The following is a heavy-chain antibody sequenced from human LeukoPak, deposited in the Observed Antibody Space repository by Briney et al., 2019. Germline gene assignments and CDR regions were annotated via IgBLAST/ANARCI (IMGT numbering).Heavy chain of an antibody. Sequence: GGSLRLSCAASGFTFSSYAMNWVRQAPGKGLEWVSGIGASGGSTYYADSVKGRFTISRDNSKNTLYLQLNSLRAGDTAIYYCTKDRRGPAAGTWYFDSWGQGTLVTVSS. J-gene: IGHJ4*02. D-gene: IGHD6-13*01. CDR1: GFTFSSYA. V-gene: IGHV3-23*01. CDR2: IGASGGST. CDR3: TKDRRGPAAGTWYFDS.